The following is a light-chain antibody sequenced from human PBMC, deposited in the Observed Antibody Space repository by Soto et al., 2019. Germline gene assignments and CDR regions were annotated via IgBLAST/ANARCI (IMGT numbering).Light chain of an antibody. CDR1: SSNIGSNT. CDR3: AAWDDSLNGPV. Sequence: QSVLTKPPSASGTPGQRVTISCSGSSSNIGSNTVNWYQQLPGTAPKLLIYSNNQRPSGVPDRFSGSESGTSASLAISGLQSEDETDYYCAAWDDSLNGPVFGGGTKLTVL. CDR2: SNN. J-gene: IGLJ2*01. V-gene: IGLV1-44*01.